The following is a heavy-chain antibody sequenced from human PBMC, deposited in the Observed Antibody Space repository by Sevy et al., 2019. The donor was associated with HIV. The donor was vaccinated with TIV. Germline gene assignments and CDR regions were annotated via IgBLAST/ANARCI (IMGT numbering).Heavy chain of an antibody. CDR3: ARAPPVRSGDDSLNWFAP. Sequence: SETLSLTCTVSGGSISAYYWSWIRQPPGKGLEWIGYIHYNGITKYNPSLESRVTISVDTSKNQFSLRLSSVTAADTAVYYCARAPPVRSGDDSLNWFAPWGQGTLVTVSS. V-gene: IGHV4-59*01. CDR1: GGSISAYY. J-gene: IGHJ5*02. D-gene: IGHD5-12*01. CDR2: IHYNGIT.